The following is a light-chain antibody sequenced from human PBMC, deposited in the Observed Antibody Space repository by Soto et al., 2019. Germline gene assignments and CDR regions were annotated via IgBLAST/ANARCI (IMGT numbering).Light chain of an antibody. CDR3: QQRSNWPPT. J-gene: IGKJ1*01. CDR1: QSVSSY. Sequence: IGLTQSPGTLSLSPGERATLSCRASQSVSSYLAWYQQKPGQAPRLLIYDASNRATGIPARFSGSGSGTDFTLTISSLEPEDFAVYYCQQRSNWPPTFGQGTKVDIK. V-gene: IGKV3-11*01. CDR2: DAS.